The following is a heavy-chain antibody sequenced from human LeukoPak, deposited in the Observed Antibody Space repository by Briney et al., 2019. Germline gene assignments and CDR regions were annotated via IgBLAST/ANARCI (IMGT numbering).Heavy chain of an antibody. Sequence: MPSETLSLTCAVYGGSFSGYYWSWIRQPPGKGLEWIGEINHSGSTDYNASLKSRITISVDTSKNQFSLKLSSVTAADTAVYYCARGTYYYVSGSYNRWFDPWGQGTLVTVSS. V-gene: IGHV4-34*01. J-gene: IGHJ5*02. D-gene: IGHD3-10*01. CDR1: GGSFSGYY. CDR3: ARGTYYYVSGSYNRWFDP. CDR2: INHSGST.